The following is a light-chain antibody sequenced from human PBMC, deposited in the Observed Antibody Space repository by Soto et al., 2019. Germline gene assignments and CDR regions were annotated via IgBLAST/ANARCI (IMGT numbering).Light chain of an antibody. CDR2: GAS. Sequence: EIVLTQSPGTLSLSPGERATLSCRASQSVSSSYLAWYQQKPGQAPRLLIYGASTRATGIPARFSGSGSGTEFTLAINSLEPEDFAVYYCQQYGSSSITFGQGTRLEIK. J-gene: IGKJ5*01. V-gene: IGKV3-20*01. CDR3: QQYGSSSIT. CDR1: QSVSSSY.